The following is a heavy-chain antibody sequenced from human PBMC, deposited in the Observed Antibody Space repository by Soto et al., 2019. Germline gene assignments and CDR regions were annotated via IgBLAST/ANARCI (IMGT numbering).Heavy chain of an antibody. J-gene: IGHJ5*02. CDR1: GDSRSRSY. V-gene: IGHV4-59*01. Sequence: PETLDLTCTVHGDSRSRSYWSCILQPPGKGLEWIGYIYYSGSTNYNPSLKSRVTISVDTSKNQFSLKLSSVTAADTAVYYCARPHGGSSGWDNWCDPWGQGTLVTVS. CDR2: IYYSGST. D-gene: IGHD6-25*01. CDR3: ARPHGGSSGWDNWCDP.